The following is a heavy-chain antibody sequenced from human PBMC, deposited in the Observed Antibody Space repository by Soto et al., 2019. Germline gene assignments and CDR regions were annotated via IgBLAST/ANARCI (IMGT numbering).Heavy chain of an antibody. D-gene: IGHD1-26*01. Sequence: QVQLVESGGGVVQPGRSLRLSCAASGFTFSSYGMHWVRQAPGKGLERVAVISFDGSNKYYADSVKGRFTISRDNSKNKLYRQMNSLRAEDTAVYYCAKDPPGSVDYWGQGTLVTVSS. CDR1: GFTFSSYG. CDR2: ISFDGSNK. CDR3: AKDPPGSVDY. V-gene: IGHV3-30*18. J-gene: IGHJ4*02.